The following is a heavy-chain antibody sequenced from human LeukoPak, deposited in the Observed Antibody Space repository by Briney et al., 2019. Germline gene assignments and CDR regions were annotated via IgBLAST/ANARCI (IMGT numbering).Heavy chain of an antibody. J-gene: IGHJ5*02. CDR2: IYYSGST. V-gene: IGHV4-30-4*01. Sequence: ASQTLSLTCTVSGGSISSGDYYWSWIRQPPGKGLEWIGYIYYSGSTNYNPSLKSRVTISVDTSKNQFSLKLSSVTAADTAVYYCARYGLYNWFDPWGQGTLVTVSS. CDR3: ARYGLYNWFDP. D-gene: IGHD4-17*01. CDR1: GGSISSGDYY.